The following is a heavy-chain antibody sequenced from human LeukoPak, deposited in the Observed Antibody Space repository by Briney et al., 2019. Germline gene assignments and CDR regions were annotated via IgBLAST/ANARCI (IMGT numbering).Heavy chain of an antibody. CDR2: IYYSGST. V-gene: IGHV4-39*07. CDR3: ARESSSYGLDY. J-gene: IGHJ4*02. D-gene: IGHD5-18*01. Sequence: SETLSLTCTVSGGSTSSSSYYWGWIRQPPGKGLEWIGSIYYSGSTYYNPSLKSRVTISVDTSKNQFSLKLSSVTAADTAVYYCARESSSYGLDYWGQGTLVTVSS. CDR1: GGSTSSSSYY.